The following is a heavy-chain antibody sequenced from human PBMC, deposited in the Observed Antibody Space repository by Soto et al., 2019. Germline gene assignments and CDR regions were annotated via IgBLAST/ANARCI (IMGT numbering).Heavy chain of an antibody. J-gene: IGHJ4*02. CDR1: GFTFSSYA. Sequence: GGSLRLSCAASGFTFSSYAMSWVRQAPGKGLEWVSAISGSGGSTYYADSVKGRFTISRDNSKNTLYLQMNSLRAEDTAVYYYAKGPRYSGYDWEFDYWGQGTLVTVSS. V-gene: IGHV3-23*01. CDR2: ISGSGGST. CDR3: AKGPRYSGYDWEFDY. D-gene: IGHD5-12*01.